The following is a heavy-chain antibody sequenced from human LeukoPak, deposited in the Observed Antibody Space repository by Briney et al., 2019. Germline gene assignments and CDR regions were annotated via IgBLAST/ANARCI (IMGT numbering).Heavy chain of an antibody. CDR1: GFALRSYT. D-gene: IGHD6-19*01. CDR2: ISSTSAYI. CDR3: ARVAVAGPTGWFDS. J-gene: IGHJ5*01. V-gene: IGHV3-21*01. Sequence: PGGSLRLSCAASGFALRSYTVTWARQAPGKGLEWVSSISSTSAYIYYAESVKGRFSISRDNVDNVVHLQMSSLRNEDTAFYYCARVAVAGPTGWFDSWGQGTLVTVSS.